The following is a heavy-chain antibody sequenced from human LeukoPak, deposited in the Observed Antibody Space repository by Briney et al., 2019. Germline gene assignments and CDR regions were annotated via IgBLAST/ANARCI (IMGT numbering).Heavy chain of an antibody. CDR3: ARERGIVGATTADY. CDR1: GGSISGYY. V-gene: IGHV4-59*01. Sequence: SETLSLTCTVSGGSISGYYWSWIRQPPGKGLEWIGYIYYSGSTNYNPSLKSRVTISVDTSKNQFSLKLSSVTAAGTAVYYCARERGIVGATTADYWGQGTLVTVSS. D-gene: IGHD1-26*01. J-gene: IGHJ4*02. CDR2: IYYSGST.